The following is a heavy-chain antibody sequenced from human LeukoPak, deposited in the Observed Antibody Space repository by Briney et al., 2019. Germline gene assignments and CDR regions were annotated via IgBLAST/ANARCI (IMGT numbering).Heavy chain of an antibody. Sequence: PSETLSLTCAVYGGSFSGYYWSWIRQPPGKGLEWIGEINHSGSTNYNPSLKSRVTISVDTSKNQFSLKLSSVTAADTAVYYCASPTHNYYDSSGYPPMDVWGQGTTVTVSS. V-gene: IGHV4-34*01. CDR2: INHSGST. CDR1: GGSFSGYY. CDR3: ASPTHNYYDSSGYPPMDV. J-gene: IGHJ6*02. D-gene: IGHD3-22*01.